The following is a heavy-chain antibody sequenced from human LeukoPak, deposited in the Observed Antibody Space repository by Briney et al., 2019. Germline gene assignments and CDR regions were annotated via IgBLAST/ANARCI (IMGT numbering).Heavy chain of an antibody. CDR3: ARTSSGWYPSYYYLDY. V-gene: IGHV3-7*03. CDR1: GFTFSSYW. D-gene: IGHD6-19*01. J-gene: IGHJ4*02. CDR2: IKQDGSEK. Sequence: GGSLRLSCAASGFTFSSYWMSWVRQAPGKGLEWVANIKQDGSEKYYVDSVKGRFTISRDNAKNSLYLQMNSLRAEDTAVYYCARTSSGWYPSYYYLDYWGQGTLVTVSS.